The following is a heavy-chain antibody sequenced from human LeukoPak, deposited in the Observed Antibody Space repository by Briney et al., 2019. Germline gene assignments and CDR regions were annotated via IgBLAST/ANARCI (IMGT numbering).Heavy chain of an antibody. CDR2: IKQDGSEK. CDR3: ARGLYNRNY. V-gene: IGHV3-7*01. J-gene: IGHJ4*02. D-gene: IGHD1-14*01. Sequence: PGGSLRLSCAASGFTFSIYWMSWVRQAPGKGLESVANIKQDGSEKYYVDSVKGRFTISRDNAKNSLYLQMNSLRVEDTAVYYCARGLYNRNYWGQGTLVTVSP. CDR1: GFTFSIYW.